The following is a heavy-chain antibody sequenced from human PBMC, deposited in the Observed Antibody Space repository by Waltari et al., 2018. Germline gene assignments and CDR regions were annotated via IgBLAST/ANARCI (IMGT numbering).Heavy chain of an antibody. CDR3: ARGTYYYGSGSYNY. Sequence: QVQLVQSGAEVKKPGASVKVSCKAAGYTFNGHDMHWVRQAPGQGLEWMGWINPNSGGTNYAQKFQGRVTMTRDTSISTAYMELSRLRSDDTAVYYCARGTYYYGSGSYNYWGQGTLVTVSS. D-gene: IGHD3-10*01. J-gene: IGHJ4*02. CDR1: GYTFNGHD. V-gene: IGHV1-2*02. CDR2: INPNSGGT.